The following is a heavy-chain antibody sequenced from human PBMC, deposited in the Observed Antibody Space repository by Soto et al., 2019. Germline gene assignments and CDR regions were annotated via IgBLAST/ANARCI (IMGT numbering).Heavy chain of an antibody. J-gene: IGHJ3*02. CDR2: INHSGST. Sequence: LSLTCAVYGGSFSGYYWSWIRQPPGKGLEWIGEINHSGSTNYNPSLKSRVTISVDTSKNQFSLKLSSVTAADTAVYYCARGTPITTFGIWGQGTMVTVSS. V-gene: IGHV4-34*01. CDR1: GGSFSGYY. CDR3: ARGTPITTFGI. D-gene: IGHD3-3*01.